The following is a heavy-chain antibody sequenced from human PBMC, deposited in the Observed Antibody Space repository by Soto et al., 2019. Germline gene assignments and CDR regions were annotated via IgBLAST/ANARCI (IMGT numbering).Heavy chain of an antibody. CDR1: GFTFSSYG. CDR2: IWYDGSNK. D-gene: IGHD2-15*01. J-gene: IGHJ6*02. V-gene: IGHV3-33*01. CDR3: AREAGCNLIGYGMDV. Sequence: QVQLVESGGGVVQPGRSLRLSCAASGFTFSSYGMHWVRQAPGKGLEWVAVIWYDGSNKYYSDSVKGRFTISRDNSKNTLYLQVNSLRAEDTAVYYCAREAGCNLIGYGMDVWGQGTTVTVSS.